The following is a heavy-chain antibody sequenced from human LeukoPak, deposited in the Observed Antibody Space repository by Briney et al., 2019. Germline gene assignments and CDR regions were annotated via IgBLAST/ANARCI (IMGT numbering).Heavy chain of an antibody. CDR1: GYTFTGYY. V-gene: IGHV1-2*02. CDR3: ARDRVWFGELGPVDY. J-gene: IGHJ4*02. Sequence: ASVKVSCKASGYTFTGYYMHWVRQAPGQGLEWMGWINPNSGGTNYAQKLQGRVTMTRDTSISTAYMELSRLRSDDTAVYYCARDRVWFGELGPVDYWGQGTLVTVSS. D-gene: IGHD3-10*01. CDR2: INPNSGGT.